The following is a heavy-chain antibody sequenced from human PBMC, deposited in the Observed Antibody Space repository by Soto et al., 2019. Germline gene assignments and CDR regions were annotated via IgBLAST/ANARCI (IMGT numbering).Heavy chain of an antibody. J-gene: IGHJ5*02. Sequence: SETLSLTCAVSGYSIRNGYYWGWIRQPPGKGLEWIGTIYHSGSTYYNPSLKSRVTISVDASENHFSLKLSSVTAADTAVYYCARVGPYCGGDCYSPPPWGQGTLVTVS. CDR1: GYSIRNGYY. V-gene: IGHV4-38-2*01. CDR3: ARVGPYCGGDCYSPPP. CDR2: IYHSGST. D-gene: IGHD2-21*02.